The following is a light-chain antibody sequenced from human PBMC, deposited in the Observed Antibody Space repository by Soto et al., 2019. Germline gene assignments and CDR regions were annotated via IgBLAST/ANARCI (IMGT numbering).Light chain of an antibody. V-gene: IGKV1-5*01. J-gene: IGKJ1*01. CDR3: QQYNTNPWT. CDR2: DAS. CDR1: QSIRTW. Sequence: IQMTQSPSTLSASVGDRVTITCRASQSIRTWLAWYQQKPGKAPKLLIYDASSLKSGVPSRFSGGGSGTEFTLTISSLQPDDFTTYYCQQYNTNPWTFGQGTKVDIK.